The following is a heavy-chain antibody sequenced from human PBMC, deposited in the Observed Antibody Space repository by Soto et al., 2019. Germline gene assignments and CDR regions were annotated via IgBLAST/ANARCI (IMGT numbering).Heavy chain of an antibody. D-gene: IGHD3-16*01. Sequence: SETLSLTCTVSGGSISSSSYYWGWIRQPPGKGLEWIGSIYYSGSTYYNPSLKSRVTISVDTSKNQFSLKLSSVTAADTAVYYCARGEPHYDYDYTLWGKGTTVTVSS. V-gene: IGHV4-39*01. CDR1: GGSISSSSYY. CDR2: IYYSGST. J-gene: IGHJ6*04. CDR3: ARGEPHYDYDYTL.